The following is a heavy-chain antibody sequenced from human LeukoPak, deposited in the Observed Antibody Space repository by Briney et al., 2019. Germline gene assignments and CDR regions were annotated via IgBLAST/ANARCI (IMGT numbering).Heavy chain of an antibody. CDR2: INSDGSNT. CDR3: ARDRPFCSSTSCPPSLDY. Sequence: GGSLRLSCAASGFTFSTYRMHWVRQAPEKGLVWVSRINSDGSNTDYADSVKGRFTISRDNAKNTLYLQMYSLRAEDTAVYYCARDRPFCSSTSCPPSLDYWGQGTLVTVSS. CDR1: GFTFSTYR. J-gene: IGHJ4*02. D-gene: IGHD2-2*01. V-gene: IGHV3-74*01.